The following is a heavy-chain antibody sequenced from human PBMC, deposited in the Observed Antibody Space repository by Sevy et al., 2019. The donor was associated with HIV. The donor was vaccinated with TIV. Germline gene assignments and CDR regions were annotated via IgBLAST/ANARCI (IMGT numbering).Heavy chain of an antibody. Sequence: GGSLRLSCAASGFTFDDYAMDWVRQAPGKGLEWVSGISWNSGSIGYADSVKGRFTISRDNAKNSLYLQMNSLRAEDTALYHCAKDKGDTAMVNWGQGTLVTVSS. D-gene: IGHD5-18*01. CDR3: AKDKGDTAMVN. J-gene: IGHJ4*02. V-gene: IGHV3-9*01. CDR1: GFTFDDYA. CDR2: ISWNSGSI.